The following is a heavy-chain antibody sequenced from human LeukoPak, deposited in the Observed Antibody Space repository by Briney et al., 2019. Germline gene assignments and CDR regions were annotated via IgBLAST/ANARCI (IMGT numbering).Heavy chain of an antibody. CDR3: ALGGNAFDI. D-gene: IGHD3-16*01. J-gene: IGHJ3*02. Sequence: GGSLRLSCAASGFTFSSYSMNWVRQAPGKGLEWVSYMSSSSSTIYYADSVKSRFTISRVNAKNSLYLQMHSLKTEDTAVYYCALGGNAFDIWGQGTMVTVSS. V-gene: IGHV3-48*01. CDR2: MSSSSSTI. CDR1: GFTFSSYS.